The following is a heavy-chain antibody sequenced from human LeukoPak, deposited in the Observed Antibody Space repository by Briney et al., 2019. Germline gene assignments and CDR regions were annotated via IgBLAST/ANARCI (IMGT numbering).Heavy chain of an antibody. CDR2: ISSSSSYI. V-gene: IGHV3-21*01. CDR1: GITFSSYS. CDR3: ARDERGYDSSGYYYVEGTFDY. J-gene: IGHJ4*02. D-gene: IGHD3-22*01. Sequence: GGPRRLSCAASGITFSSYSMNWLRQAPGKGLEWVSSISSSSSYIYYADSVKGRFTISRDNAKNSLYLQMNCLRAEETAVYYCARDERGYDSSGYYYVEGTFDYWGQGTLVTVSS.